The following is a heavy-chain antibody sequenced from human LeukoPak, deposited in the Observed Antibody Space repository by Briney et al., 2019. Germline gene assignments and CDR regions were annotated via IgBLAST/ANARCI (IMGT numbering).Heavy chain of an antibody. D-gene: IGHD3-3*01. J-gene: IGHJ4*02. CDR1: GFTVSSNY. CDR3: ARSTIFGVVISDY. Sequence: GGSLRLSCAASGFTVSSNYMSWVRQAPGKGLEWVSVIYSGGRTYYADSAKGRFTISRDNSKNTLYLQMNSLRAEDTALYYCARSTIFGVVISDYWGQGTLVTVSS. V-gene: IGHV3-66*01. CDR2: IYSGGRT.